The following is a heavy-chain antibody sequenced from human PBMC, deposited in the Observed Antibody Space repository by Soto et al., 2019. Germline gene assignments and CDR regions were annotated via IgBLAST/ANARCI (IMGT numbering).Heavy chain of an antibody. CDR1: GFTVSSNY. V-gene: IGHV3-53*01. CDR3: ASDIPDYYRMDV. Sequence: GGSLRLSCAASGFTVSSNYMSWVRQAPGKGLEWVSVIYSGGSTYYADSVKGRFTISRDNSKNTLYLQMNSLRAEDTAVYYCASDIPDYYRMDVWGQGTTVNVSS. J-gene: IGHJ6*02. CDR2: IYSGGST.